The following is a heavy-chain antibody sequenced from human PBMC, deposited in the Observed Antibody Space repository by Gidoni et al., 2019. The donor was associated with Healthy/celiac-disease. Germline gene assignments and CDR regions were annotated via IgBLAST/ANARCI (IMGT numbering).Heavy chain of an antibody. CDR3: ARESGGLLWFGEFLKGAFDI. J-gene: IGHJ3*02. CDR2: ISYDGSNK. CDR1: GFTFRSYA. V-gene: IGHV3-30-3*01. D-gene: IGHD3-10*01. Sequence: QVQLVESGGGVVQPGRSLRLSCAASGFTFRSYALHWVRQAPGKGLEWVAVISYDGSNKYYADSVKGRFTISRDNSKNTLYLQMNSLRAEDTAVYYCARESGGLLWFGEFLKGAFDIWGQGTMVTVSS.